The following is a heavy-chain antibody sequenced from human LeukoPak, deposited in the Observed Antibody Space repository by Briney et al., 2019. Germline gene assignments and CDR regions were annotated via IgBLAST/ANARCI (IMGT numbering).Heavy chain of an antibody. CDR3: ARDPFTGY. V-gene: IGHV3-33*01. D-gene: IGHD1-1*01. J-gene: IGHJ4*02. Sequence: GRSLRLSCAASGFTFSNYGMHWVRQAPGKGLEWVSVIWYDGGNKYYADSVKGRFIISRDNSKNMLYLQMNNLRAEDTAVYYCARDPFTGYWGQGTLVTVSS. CDR2: IWYDGGNK. CDR1: GFTFSNYG.